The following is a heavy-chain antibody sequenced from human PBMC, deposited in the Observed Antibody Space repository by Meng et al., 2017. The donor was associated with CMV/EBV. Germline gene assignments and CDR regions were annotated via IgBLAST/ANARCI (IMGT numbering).Heavy chain of an antibody. J-gene: IGHJ4*02. CDR3: ARDNNWGPDY. CDR2: IHPHRGDT. CDR1: GYTFTAHY. V-gene: IGHV1-2*02. D-gene: IGHD7-27*01. Sequence: ASVKVSCKASGYTFTAHYFHWVRQAPGQGLEWMGWIHPHRGDTNYAQQFQGRVTLTRDTSINTGYMALTRLTSDDTAVYYCARDNNWGPDYWGQGTLVTVSS.